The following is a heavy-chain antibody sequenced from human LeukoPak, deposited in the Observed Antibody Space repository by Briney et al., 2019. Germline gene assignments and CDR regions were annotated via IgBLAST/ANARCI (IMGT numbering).Heavy chain of an antibody. CDR1: GFKFRSYG. V-gene: IGHV3-53*01. Sequence: GGSLRLSCAASGFKFRSYGMHWVRQAPGKGLEWVSFIYSGSTHYSDSVKGRFTISRDNSKNTLYLQMNSLRAEDTAVYYCARRAGAYSHPYDYWGQGTLVTVSS. D-gene: IGHD4/OR15-4a*01. CDR2: IYSGST. CDR3: ARRAGAYSHPYDY. J-gene: IGHJ4*02.